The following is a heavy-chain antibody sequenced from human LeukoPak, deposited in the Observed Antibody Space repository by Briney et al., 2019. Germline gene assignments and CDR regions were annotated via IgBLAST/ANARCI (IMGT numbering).Heavy chain of an antibody. CDR1: GFTFNNYA. D-gene: IGHD3-10*01. CDR2: ISGSGSSR. V-gene: IGHV3-23*01. J-gene: IGHJ3*02. CDR3: VKDLNYHVLGGDDAFDI. Sequence: GGSLRLSCAASGFTFNNYAMSWVRQTPGKGLEWVSGISGSGSSRDYADSVKGRFTISRDNSKNIVYVEMNKLRAEDTAVYYCVKDLNYHVLGGDDAFDIWGQGTLITVSS.